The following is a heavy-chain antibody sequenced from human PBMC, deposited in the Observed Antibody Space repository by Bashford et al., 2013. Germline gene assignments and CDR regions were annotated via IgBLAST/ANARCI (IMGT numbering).Heavy chain of an antibody. Sequence: SSETLSLTCTVSGGSISSGGYYWSWIRQHPGKGLEWIGYIYYSGSTYYNPSLKSRVTISVDTSKNQFSLKLSSVTAADTAVYYCARVFVVPAAPRDYYYYYMDVWGKGTTVTVSS. CDR3: ARVFVVPAAPRDYYYYYMDV. CDR2: IYYSGST. D-gene: IGHD2-2*01. J-gene: IGHJ6*03. CDR1: GGSISSGGYY. V-gene: IGHV4-31*03.